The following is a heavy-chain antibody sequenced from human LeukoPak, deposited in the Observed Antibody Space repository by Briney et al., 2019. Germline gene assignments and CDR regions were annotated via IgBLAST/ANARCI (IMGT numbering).Heavy chain of an antibody. CDR1: GGSISSYY. J-gene: IGHJ6*03. D-gene: IGHD3-16*02. CDR3: ARGRVTSSTYYRTYYYYSYMDV. CDR2: IYYSGST. V-gene: IGHV4-59*01. Sequence: SETLSLTCTVSGGSISSYYWSWIRQPPGKGLEWIGYIYYSGSTNFNPSLNGRVTISRDTSKNHFSLRLRSVTAADTAVYFCARGRVTSSTYYRTYYYYSYMDVRGKGTPVTVSS.